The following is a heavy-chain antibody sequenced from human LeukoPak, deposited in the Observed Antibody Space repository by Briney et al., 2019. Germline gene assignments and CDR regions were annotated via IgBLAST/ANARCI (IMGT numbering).Heavy chain of an antibody. CDR3: AREQARRDYYGSGGGDAFDI. CDR1: GGSISSSSYY. Sequence: PSETLSLTCTVSGGSISSSSYYWGWIRQPPGKGLEWIGSIYYSGSTYYNPSLKSRVTISVDTSKNQFSLKLSSVTAADTAVYYCAREQARRDYYGSGGGDAFDIWGQGTMVTVSS. CDR2: IYYSGST. D-gene: IGHD3-10*01. V-gene: IGHV4-39*07. J-gene: IGHJ3*02.